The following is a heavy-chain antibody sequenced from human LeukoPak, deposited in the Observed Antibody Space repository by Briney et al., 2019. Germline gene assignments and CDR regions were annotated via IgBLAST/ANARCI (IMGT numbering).Heavy chain of an antibody. CDR2: ISGSGGST. Sequence: GGSLRRSCAGSGFTFGSYAMSWVRQAPGKGLEWVSGISGSGGSTYYADSVKGRFTISRDNSKNTLYLQMNSLRAEDTAVYYCAIRAVITPYLDYWGQGTLVTVSS. D-gene: IGHD1-26*01. V-gene: IGHV3-23*01. J-gene: IGHJ4*02. CDR3: AIRAVITPYLDY. CDR1: GFTFGSYA.